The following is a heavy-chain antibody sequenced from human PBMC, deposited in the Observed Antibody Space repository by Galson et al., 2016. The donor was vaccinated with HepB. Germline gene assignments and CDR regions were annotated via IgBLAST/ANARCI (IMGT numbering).Heavy chain of an antibody. Sequence: SLRLSCAASGFTFSSYAMSWVRQAPGKGLEWVSAISGSGDTAFYTDSVKGRFTISRDNSENTLYLQMNSLRAGDTALYYCAKGVNQQQPYYFDSWGQGILVTGSS. V-gene: IGHV3-23*01. CDR1: GFTFSSYA. CDR3: AKGVNQQQPYYFDS. CDR2: ISGSGDTA. D-gene: IGHD1-14*01. J-gene: IGHJ4*02.